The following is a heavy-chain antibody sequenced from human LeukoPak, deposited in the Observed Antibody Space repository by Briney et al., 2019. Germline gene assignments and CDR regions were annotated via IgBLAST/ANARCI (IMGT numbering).Heavy chain of an antibody. CDR1: GFSFLSYS. CDR3: AKDLWYSSSQGGSDI. D-gene: IGHD6-6*01. Sequence: GGSLRLSCAASGFSFLSYSMNWVRQAPGKGLEWVSSISSSGQYIYYADSVKGRFTISRDNSKSTLYLQMNSLRVEDTAVYYCAKDLWYSSSQGGSDIWGQGTMVSVSS. CDR2: ISSSGQYI. J-gene: IGHJ3*02. V-gene: IGHV3-21*06.